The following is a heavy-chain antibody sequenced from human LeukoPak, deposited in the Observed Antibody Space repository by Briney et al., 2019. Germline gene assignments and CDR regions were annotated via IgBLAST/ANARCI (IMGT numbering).Heavy chain of an antibody. D-gene: IGHD6-13*01. CDR2: INSDGSST. CDR3: ARGSWSAADTNIDY. J-gene: IGHJ4*02. V-gene: IGHV3-74*01. CDR1: GFTFSNYW. Sequence: GGSLRLSCAASGFTFSNYWMHWVRQVPGKGLVWVSRINSDGSSTNYADSVKGRFTISRDNAKNTLYLQMNTLRVEDTAVYYCARGSWSAADTNIDYWGQGTLVTVSS.